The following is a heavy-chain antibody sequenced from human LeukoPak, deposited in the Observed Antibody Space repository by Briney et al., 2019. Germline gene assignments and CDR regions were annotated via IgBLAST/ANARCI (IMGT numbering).Heavy chain of an antibody. Sequence: SETLSLTCTVSGGSISSSSYYWGWIRQPPGKGLEWIGSIYYSGSTYYNPSLKSRVTISVDTSKNQFSLKLSSVTAADTVVYYCASHDYGDYALDYWGQGTLVTVSS. J-gene: IGHJ4*02. D-gene: IGHD4-17*01. CDR2: IYYSGST. CDR3: ASHDYGDYALDY. V-gene: IGHV4-39*07. CDR1: GGSISSSSYY.